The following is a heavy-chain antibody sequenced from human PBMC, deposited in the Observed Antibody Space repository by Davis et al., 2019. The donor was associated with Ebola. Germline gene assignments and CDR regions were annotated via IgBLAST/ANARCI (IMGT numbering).Heavy chain of an antibody. CDR2: ISSSGSTI. D-gene: IGHD5-18*01. CDR3: ARDLRYSYGYGMDV. V-gene: IGHV3-11*01. Sequence: GESLKISRAASGFTFSDYYMSWIRQAPGKGLEWVSYISSSGSTINYEDSVKGRFTISRDNAKNSLYLQMNSLRAEDTAVYYCARDLRYSYGYGMDVWGQGTTVTVSS. CDR1: GFTFSDYY. J-gene: IGHJ6*02.